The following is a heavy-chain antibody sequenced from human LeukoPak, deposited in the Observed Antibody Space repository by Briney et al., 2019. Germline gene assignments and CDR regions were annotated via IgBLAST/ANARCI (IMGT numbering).Heavy chain of an antibody. CDR3: ARDLYDILTGYSSNFDY. CDR2: ISSSSSYI. V-gene: IGHV3-21*01. J-gene: IGHJ4*02. Sequence: GGSLRLSCAASGFTFSSYSMNWVRQAPGKGLEWVSSISSSSSYIYYADSVKGRFTISRDNAKNSLYLQINSLRAEDTAVYYCARDLYDILTGYSSNFDYWGQGTLVTVSS. CDR1: GFTFSSYS. D-gene: IGHD3-9*01.